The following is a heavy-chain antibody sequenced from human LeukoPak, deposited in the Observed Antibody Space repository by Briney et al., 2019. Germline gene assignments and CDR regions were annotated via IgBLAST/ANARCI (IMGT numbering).Heavy chain of an antibody. CDR1: GGSFSGFY. J-gene: IGHJ4*02. CDR2: VIHSGST. Sequence: PSETLSLTCAVYGGSFSGFYWTWIRQPPGKGLEWMGEVIHSGSTNYNPSLKSRVTISVDKSKNQFSLKLSSVTAADTAVYYCAGDRSMKPAYYFDYWGQGTLVTVSS. CDR3: AGDRSMKPAYYFDY. V-gene: IGHV4-34*12. D-gene: IGHD2/OR15-2a*01.